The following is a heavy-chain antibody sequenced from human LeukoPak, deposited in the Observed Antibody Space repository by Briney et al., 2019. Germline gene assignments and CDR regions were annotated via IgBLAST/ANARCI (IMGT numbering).Heavy chain of an antibody. D-gene: IGHD2-2*02. Sequence: TGGSLRLSCAASGFTFSGYAMSWVRQAPGKGLEWVSAISGSGGSTYYADSVKGRFTISGDNSKNTLYLQMKSLRAEDTAVYYCAKLYCSSTSCYNLDYWGQGTLVTVSS. CDR3: AKLYCSSTSCYNLDY. CDR2: ISGSGGST. V-gene: IGHV3-23*01. J-gene: IGHJ4*01. CDR1: GFTFSGYA.